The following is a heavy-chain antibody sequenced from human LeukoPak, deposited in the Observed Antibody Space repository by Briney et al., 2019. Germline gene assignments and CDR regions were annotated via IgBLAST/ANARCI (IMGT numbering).Heavy chain of an antibody. CDR3: ARRAGAYSHPYDY. V-gene: IGHV3-30*12. CDR2: IQYDGTNE. J-gene: IGHJ4*02. CDR1: EFRFSTYG. Sequence: PGGSLRLSCEASEFRFSTYGMHWVRQAPGKGLEWVAFIQYDGTNELYGDSVKGRFTISRDNSKNTLYLQMNSLRAEDTAVYYCARRAGAYSHPYDYWGQGTLVTVSS. D-gene: IGHD4/OR15-4a*01.